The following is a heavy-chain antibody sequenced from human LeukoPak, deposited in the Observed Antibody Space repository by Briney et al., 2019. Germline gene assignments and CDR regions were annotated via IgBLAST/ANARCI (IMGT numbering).Heavy chain of an antibody. CDR3: AKGRGYSYYDAFDI. CDR1: GFTFSTYG. Sequence: GGSLRLSCAASGFTFSTYGMHWVRQAPGKGLEWVSFIRYDGNNRYYADSVKGRFTISRDNSKNTLYLQMNSLRAEDTAVYYCAKGRGYSYYDAFDIWGQGTMVTVSS. D-gene: IGHD5-18*01. CDR2: IRYDGNNR. V-gene: IGHV3-30*02. J-gene: IGHJ3*02.